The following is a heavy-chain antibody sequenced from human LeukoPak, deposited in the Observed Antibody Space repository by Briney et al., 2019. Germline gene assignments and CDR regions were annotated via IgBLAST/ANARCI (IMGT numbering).Heavy chain of an antibody. D-gene: IGHD2-8*01. V-gene: IGHV3-7*01. CDR2: IKGDGSEK. CDR1: GFTFSDYW. CDR3: ARKNGLDY. J-gene: IGHJ4*02. Sequence: TGGSLRLSCAASGFTFSDYWMTWVRQAPGKGLEWVANIKGDGSEKYYVDSVKGRFTISRDNAKNSLYLQMNSLRAEDTAVYYRARKNGLDYWGQGTLVTVSS.